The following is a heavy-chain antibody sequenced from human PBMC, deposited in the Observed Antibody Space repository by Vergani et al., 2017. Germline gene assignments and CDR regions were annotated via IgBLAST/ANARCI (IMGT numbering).Heavy chain of an antibody. V-gene: IGHV4-34*01. CDR2: LNHSGST. CDR1: GGSFSGYY. Sequence: QVQLQQWGAGLLKPSETLSLTCAVYGGSFSGYYWSWIRQPPGKGLEWIGELNHSGSTNYNPSLKSRVTIAVDTSKNQFSLKLSSVTAADTAVYYCARGVGVYGSGSYRYYFDYWGQGTLVTVSS. D-gene: IGHD3-10*01. CDR3: ARGVGVYGSGSYRYYFDY. J-gene: IGHJ4*02.